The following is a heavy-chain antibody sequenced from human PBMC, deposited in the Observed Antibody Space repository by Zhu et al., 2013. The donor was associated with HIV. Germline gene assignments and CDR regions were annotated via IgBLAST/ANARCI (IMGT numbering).Heavy chain of an antibody. V-gene: IGHV1-2*02. Sequence: QVQLVQSGAEVKKPGASVKVSCKASGYTFIGYYIHWVRQAPGQGLEWMGWINSDSGGTNYAQKFQGRVTMTRDTSISTAYMELSRLRSDDTAVYYCARDRAERQWGDNWFDPWGQGTLGHRLL. J-gene: IGHJ5*02. CDR1: GYTFIGYY. CDR3: ARDRAERQWGDNWFDP. D-gene: IGHD1-26*01. CDR2: INSDSGGT.